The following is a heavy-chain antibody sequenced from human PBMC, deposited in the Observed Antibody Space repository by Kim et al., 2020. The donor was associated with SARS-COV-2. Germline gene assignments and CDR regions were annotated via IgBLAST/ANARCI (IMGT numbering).Heavy chain of an antibody. J-gene: IGHJ4*02. D-gene: IGHD3-22*01. CDR2: ISWNSGMT. CDR1: GFAFDDYA. V-gene: IGHV3-9*01. CDR3: VKGGWLLIPYYFDY. Sequence: GGSLRLSCAASGFAFDDYAMHWVRQVPEKGLEWVSGISWNSGMTDYADSVKGRFTISRDNAKNSLYLQMNSPRAEDTGLYHCVKGGWLLIPYYFDYWGQG.